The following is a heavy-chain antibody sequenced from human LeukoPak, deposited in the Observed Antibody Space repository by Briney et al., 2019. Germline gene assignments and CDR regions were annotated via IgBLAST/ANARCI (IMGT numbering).Heavy chain of an antibody. CDR2: IIPIFGTA. Sequence: ASVKVSCKASGGTFSSYAISWVRQAPGQGLEWMGGIIPIFGTANYAQKFQGRVTITADESTSTAYMELSSLRSEDTAVYYCARKSGGCSSTSCYHRVNYYYGMDVWGKGTTVTVSS. J-gene: IGHJ6*04. D-gene: IGHD2-2*01. CDR1: GGTFSSYA. CDR3: ARKSGGCSSTSCYHRVNYYYGMDV. V-gene: IGHV1-69*13.